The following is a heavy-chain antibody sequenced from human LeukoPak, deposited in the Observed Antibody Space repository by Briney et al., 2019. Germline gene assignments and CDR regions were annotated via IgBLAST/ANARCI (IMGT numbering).Heavy chain of an antibody. CDR1: GFTFSNYW. V-gene: IGHV3-7*01. Sequence: GGSLRLSCAASGFTFSNYWMSWVRQAPGKGLEWLANINQDGSEMYYVDSVKGRFTISRDNGKNSLYLQMNSLRAEDTAVYYCAREGCSSTSCYDYWGQGTLVTVSS. CDR2: INQDGSEM. CDR3: AREGCSSTSCYDY. D-gene: IGHD2-2*01. J-gene: IGHJ4*02.